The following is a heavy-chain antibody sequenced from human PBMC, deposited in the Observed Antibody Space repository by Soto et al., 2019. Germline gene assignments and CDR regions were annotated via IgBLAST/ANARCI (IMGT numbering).Heavy chain of an antibody. CDR2: IWYDGSNK. Sequence: GGSLRLSCAASGFTFSSYGMHWVRQAPGKGLEWVAVIWYDGSNKYYADSVKGRFTISRDNSKNTLYLQMNSLRAEDTAVYYCARVFPSYSSSLDDAFDIWGQGTMVTVSS. V-gene: IGHV3-33*01. CDR3: ARVFPSYSSSLDDAFDI. CDR1: GFTFSSYG. J-gene: IGHJ3*02. D-gene: IGHD6-6*01.